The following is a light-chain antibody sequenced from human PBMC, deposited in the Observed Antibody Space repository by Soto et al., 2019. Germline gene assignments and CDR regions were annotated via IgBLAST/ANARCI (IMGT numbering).Light chain of an antibody. CDR2: SNN. CDR1: SSNIGSNT. CDR3: AAWDDSLNGYV. Sequence: QSVRTQPPSGSGTPVQRVTISCSGSSSNIGSNTVNWYQQLPGTAAKLLIYSNNQRPSGVPDRFSGSKSGTSASLAISGLQSDDEADYYCAAWDDSLNGYVFGTGTTVTVL. V-gene: IGLV1-44*01. J-gene: IGLJ1*01.